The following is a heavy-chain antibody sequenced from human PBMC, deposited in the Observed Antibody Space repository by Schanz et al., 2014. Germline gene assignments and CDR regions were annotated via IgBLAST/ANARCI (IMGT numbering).Heavy chain of an antibody. V-gene: IGHV3-66*01. CDR3: ARDQASTH. Sequence: EVQLVESGGGLVQPGGSLRLSCAASGFSISDHTMRWDRQAPGKGLEPVLVTYLGGNTDYADSVKGRFTISRDDSKNTLHLQMNSLRSEDTAIYFCARDQASTHWGQGTPVTVSS. CDR1: GFSISDHT. J-gene: IGHJ4*02. CDR2: TYLGGNT.